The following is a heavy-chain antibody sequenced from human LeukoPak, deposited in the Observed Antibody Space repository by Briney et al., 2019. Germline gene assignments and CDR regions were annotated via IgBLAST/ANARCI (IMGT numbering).Heavy chain of an antibody. CDR1: GGSISSYY. J-gene: IGHJ4*02. CDR3: ARAGERGYSGGFDY. D-gene: IGHD5-18*01. Sequence: SETLSLTCTVSGGSISSYYWSWIRQPPGKGLEWLGYIYYSGSTNYNPSLKSRVTISVDTSKNQFSLKLSSVTAADTAVYYCARAGERGYSGGFDYWGQGTLVTVSS. V-gene: IGHV4-59*01. CDR2: IYYSGST.